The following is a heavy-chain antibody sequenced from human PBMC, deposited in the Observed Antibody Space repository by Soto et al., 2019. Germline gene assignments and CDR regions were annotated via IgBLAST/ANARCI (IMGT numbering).Heavy chain of an antibody. D-gene: IGHD1-26*01. CDR3: VREGYGYYQLPDYYYDMDV. Sequence: SEPLSVTKTVSDGSSSVHYCSWIRQTTEKGLEWIGNIDDSGSTSYNPSLKSRVTISVDTSKNQFSLELSSVTAADTAVYYCVREGYGYYQLPDYYYDMDVWRKGTTVTVSS. CDR2: IDDSGST. J-gene: IGHJ6*03. CDR1: DGSSSVHY. V-gene: IGHV4-59*11.